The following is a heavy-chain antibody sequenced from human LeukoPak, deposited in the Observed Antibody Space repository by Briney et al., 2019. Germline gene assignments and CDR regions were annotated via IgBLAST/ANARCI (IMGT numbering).Heavy chain of an antibody. V-gene: IGHV1-69*13. D-gene: IGHD3-16*01. J-gene: IGHJ6*03. Sequence: SVKVSCKASVGTFSSYAISWVRQAPRQGLEWMGGIIPIFGTANYAQKFQGRVTITADESTSTAYMELSSLRSEDTAVYYCARGKDVPRAYMDVWGKGTTVTVSS. CDR3: ARGKDVPRAYMDV. CDR2: IIPIFGTA. CDR1: VGTFSSYA.